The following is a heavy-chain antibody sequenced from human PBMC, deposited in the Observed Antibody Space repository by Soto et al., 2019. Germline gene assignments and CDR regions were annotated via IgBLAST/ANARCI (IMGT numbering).Heavy chain of an antibody. CDR2: IYYSGST. Sequence: QVQLQESGPGLVKPSQTLSLTCTVSGGSISSGGYYWSWIRQHPGKGLEWIGYIYYSGSTYYNPSLKSRVTISVDTAKTQFSLKLSSVTAADTAVYYCARSGYSYGPNPLLYWGQGTLVTVSS. J-gene: IGHJ4*02. CDR1: GGSISSGGYY. V-gene: IGHV4-31*03. D-gene: IGHD5-18*01. CDR3: ARSGYSYGPNPLLY.